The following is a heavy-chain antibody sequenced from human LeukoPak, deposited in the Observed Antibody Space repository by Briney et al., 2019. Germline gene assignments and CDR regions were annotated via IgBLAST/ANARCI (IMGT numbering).Heavy chain of an antibody. D-gene: IGHD6-13*01. CDR1: GFTFSDYY. Sequence: GGSLRLSCAASGFTFSDYYMSWIRQAPGKGLEWVSNISSSGSTIYYADSVKGRFTISRDNAKNSLYLQMNSLRAEDTAVYYCARARYSSSWYYFDYWGQGTLVTVSS. V-gene: IGHV3-11*01. CDR2: ISSSGSTI. J-gene: IGHJ4*02. CDR3: ARARYSSSWYYFDY.